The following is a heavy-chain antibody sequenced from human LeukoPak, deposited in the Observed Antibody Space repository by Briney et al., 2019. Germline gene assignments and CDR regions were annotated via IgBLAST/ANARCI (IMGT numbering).Heavy chain of an antibody. V-gene: IGHV3-23*01. CDR3: AKVGRWLQFSSLFDY. D-gene: IGHD5-24*01. CDR1: GLTFSSYA. Sequence: PGGSLRLSCAASGLTFSSYAMHWVRQAPGKGLEWVSAISGSGGSTYYADSVKGRFTISRDNSKNTLYLQMNSLRAEDTAVYYCAKVGRWLQFSSLFDYWGQGTLVTVSS. CDR2: ISGSGGST. J-gene: IGHJ4*02.